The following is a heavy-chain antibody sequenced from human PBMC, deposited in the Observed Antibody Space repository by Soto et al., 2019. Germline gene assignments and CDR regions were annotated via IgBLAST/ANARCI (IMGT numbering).Heavy chain of an antibody. Sequence: SETLSLTCTVSGGSISSTPYCWGWIRQPPGKGLEWIGTISYLGTTYYNPSLENRVTISADTSKNQFSLKLSSVTAADTAMYYCARQRGYNYGLYHWFDPWGQGTLVTVSS. V-gene: IGHV4-39*01. CDR2: ISYLGTT. J-gene: IGHJ5*02. CDR1: GGSISSTPYC. CDR3: ARQRGYNYGLYHWFDP. D-gene: IGHD5-18*01.